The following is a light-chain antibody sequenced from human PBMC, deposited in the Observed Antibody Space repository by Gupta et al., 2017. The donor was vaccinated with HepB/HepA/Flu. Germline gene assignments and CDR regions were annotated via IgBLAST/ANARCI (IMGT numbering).Light chain of an antibody. CDR3: QQRSNWPLT. Sequence: EIVLTHSPATLSLSPGERATLSCRASQSVSSYLAWYQQKPGQAPRLLLYDASNRATGIPARFSGSGSGTDFTLTISSREPEDFAVYYCQQRSNWPLTFGGGTKVEIK. CDR2: DAS. CDR1: QSVSSY. J-gene: IGKJ4*01. V-gene: IGKV3-11*01.